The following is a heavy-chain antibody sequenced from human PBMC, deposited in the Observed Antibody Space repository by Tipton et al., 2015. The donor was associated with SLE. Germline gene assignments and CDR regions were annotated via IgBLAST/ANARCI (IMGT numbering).Heavy chain of an antibody. CDR3: ARAHYGDYGRMDV. V-gene: IGHV4-30-4*01. J-gene: IGHJ6*02. CDR2: MSYSGNT. D-gene: IGHD4-17*01. Sequence: TLSLTCTVSGGSFSTGYYYWSWIRQPPGKGLEWIGYMSYSGNTYYNPSLKSRVSVSVDTSKNQFSLKLSSVTAADTAVYYCARAHYGDYGRMDVWGQGTTVTVS. CDR1: GGSFSTGYYY.